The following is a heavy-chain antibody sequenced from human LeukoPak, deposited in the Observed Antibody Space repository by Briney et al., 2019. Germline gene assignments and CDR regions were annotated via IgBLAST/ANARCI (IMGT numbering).Heavy chain of an antibody. CDR3: AREEGYCSVTSRSAPFDY. CDR2: INPNSGGT. Sequence: ASVKVSCKASGYTFTGYYMHWVRQAPGQGLEWMGWINPNSGGTNYAQKFQGRVTMTRDTSISTAYMELSRLRSDDTAVYYCAREEGYCSVTSRSAPFDYWGQGTLVTVSS. CDR1: GYTFTGYY. D-gene: IGHD2-2*01. V-gene: IGHV1-2*02. J-gene: IGHJ4*02.